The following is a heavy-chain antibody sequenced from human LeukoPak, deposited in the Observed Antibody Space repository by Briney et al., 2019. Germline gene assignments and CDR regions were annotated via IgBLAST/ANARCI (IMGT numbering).Heavy chain of an antibody. CDR2: ISYDGSNQ. Sequence: SGGSLRLSCAASGFTFSSYGIHWVRQAPGKGLEWVAVISYDGSNQYYADSVKGRFTISRDNSKNTLYLQMNSLRAEDTAVYYCAKLISVTYYYDSSGYYYRDYWGQGTLVTVSS. J-gene: IGHJ4*02. V-gene: IGHV3-30*18. CDR3: AKLISVTYYYDSSGYYYRDY. CDR1: GFTFSSYG. D-gene: IGHD3-22*01.